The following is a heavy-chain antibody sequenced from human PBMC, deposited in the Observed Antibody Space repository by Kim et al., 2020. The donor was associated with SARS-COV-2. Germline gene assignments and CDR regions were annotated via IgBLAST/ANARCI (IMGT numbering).Heavy chain of an antibody. D-gene: IGHD3-10*01. J-gene: IGHJ4*02. Sequence: KGRFTKSRENAKNSLYLQMNSLRAEDTAVYYCARVKAYFCGSGRREGVDYWGQGTLVTVSS. CDR3: ARVKAYFCGSGRREGVDY. V-gene: IGHV3-11*04.